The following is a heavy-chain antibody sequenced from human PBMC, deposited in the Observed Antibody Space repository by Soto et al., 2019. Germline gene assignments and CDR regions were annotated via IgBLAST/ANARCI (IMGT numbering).Heavy chain of an antibody. Sequence: QVQLVESGGGVVQPGRSLRLSCVASGFTFRSYTMHWVRQAPGKGLEWVALISSDGTYKYYADSVKGRLTISRDNAKNTPYMQMNSLRPEDTAVYYCARGSHNDVLTGYFNWGDAFDIWGQGTMVTVSS. J-gene: IGHJ3*02. CDR2: ISSDGTYK. CDR1: GFTFRSYT. CDR3: ARGSHNDVLTGYFNWGDAFDI. D-gene: IGHD3-9*01. V-gene: IGHV3-30-3*01.